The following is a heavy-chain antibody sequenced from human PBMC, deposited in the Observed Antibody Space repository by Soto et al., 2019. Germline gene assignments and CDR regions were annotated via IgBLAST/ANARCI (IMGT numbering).Heavy chain of an antibody. CDR1: GFTFSSSS. CDR2: IDGSSAYI. J-gene: IGHJ4*02. V-gene: IGHV3-21*01. Sequence: GGSLRLSCAASGFTFSSSSMSWVRQAPGKGLEWVSAIDGSSAYIYYIDSVKGRFTISRDNAKNTVYLQMNSLRAEDTAVYYCVRDDVGVGIDYWGLGTLVTVSS. D-gene: IGHD1-26*01. CDR3: VRDDVGVGIDY.